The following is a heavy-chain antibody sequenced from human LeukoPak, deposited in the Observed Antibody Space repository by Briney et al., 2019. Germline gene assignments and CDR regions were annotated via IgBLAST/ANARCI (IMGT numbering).Heavy chain of an antibody. CDR2: ISSSSSTI. Sequence: GGSLRLSCAASGFTFSSYSMNWVRQAPGMGLEWVSYISSSSSTIYYADSVKGRFTISRDNAKNSLYLQMNSLRADDTAVYYCARDIMGRVTTGNYMDVWGKGTTVTVSS. J-gene: IGHJ6*03. CDR3: ARDIMGRVTTGNYMDV. V-gene: IGHV3-48*01. CDR1: GFTFSSYS. D-gene: IGHD4-11*01.